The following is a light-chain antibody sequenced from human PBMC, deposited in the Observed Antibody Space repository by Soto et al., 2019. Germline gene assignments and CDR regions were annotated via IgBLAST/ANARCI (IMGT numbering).Light chain of an antibody. J-gene: IGKJ3*01. CDR2: GAS. Sequence: EIVLTQSPGTLSLSPGERATLSCRASQSLSSNYLAWYQQRPGQAPRLLVYGASSRATGIPDSFSGSGFGTDFALTISRLEPEDSAVYYCQQYDSAPFTFGPGTRVDIK. CDR1: QSLSSNY. V-gene: IGKV3-20*01. CDR3: QQYDSAPFT.